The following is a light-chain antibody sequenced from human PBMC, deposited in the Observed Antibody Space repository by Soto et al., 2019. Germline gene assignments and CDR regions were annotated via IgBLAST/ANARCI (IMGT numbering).Light chain of an antibody. CDR3: QQYNNWLIT. CDR1: QSVSGN. CDR2: GAS. V-gene: IGKV3-15*01. Sequence: EIVMTQSPATLSVSPGERATLSCRASQSVSGNLAWYQQKPGQAPRLLIYGASTRATGIPARFSGSGSGTEFTPTISSLQSEDFAVYYCQQYNNWLITFGQGTLLEIK. J-gene: IGKJ5*01.